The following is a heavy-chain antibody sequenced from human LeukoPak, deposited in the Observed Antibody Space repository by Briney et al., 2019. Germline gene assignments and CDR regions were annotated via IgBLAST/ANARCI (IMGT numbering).Heavy chain of an antibody. Sequence: GGSLTLSCAASGFTLSSYAMNWVRQAPGKGLECVSGISGSGGATKYADSVEGRFIISRDNSKKTMYLQMNSLRAEDTAVYYCAKGIESSGSYYTGFDFWGQGTLVTVSS. J-gene: IGHJ4*02. V-gene: IGHV3-23*01. CDR3: AKGIESSGSYYTGFDF. CDR2: ISGSGGAT. D-gene: IGHD1-26*01. CDR1: GFTLSSYA.